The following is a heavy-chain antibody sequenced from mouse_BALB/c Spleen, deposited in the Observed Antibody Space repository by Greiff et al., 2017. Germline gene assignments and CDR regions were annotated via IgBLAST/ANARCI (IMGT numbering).Heavy chain of an antibody. J-gene: IGHJ3*01. CDR1: GISITTGNYR. CDR2: IYYSGTI. Sequence: EVKLQESGPGLVKPSQTVSLTCTVTGISITTGNYRWSWIRQFPGNKLEWIGYIYYSGTITYNPSLTSRTTITRDTSKNQFFLEMNSLTAEDTATYYCARADGYDWFAYWGQGTLVTVSA. CDR3: ARADGYDWFAY. D-gene: IGHD2-2*01. V-gene: IGHV3-5*02.